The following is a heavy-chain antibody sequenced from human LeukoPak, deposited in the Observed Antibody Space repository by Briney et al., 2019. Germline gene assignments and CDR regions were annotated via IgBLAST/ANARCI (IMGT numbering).Heavy chain of an antibody. J-gene: IGHJ4*02. V-gene: IGHV4-31*03. CDR1: GASFSSGDQF. CDR3: SRGLDSRKLGY. CDR2: IHPSGRL. D-gene: IGHD3-22*01. Sequence: SQTLSLTCTVSGASFSSGDQFWNWIRQSPGKGLEWIGSIHPSGRLYNNPSLESRVTISIDMSKNQFSLDLNSVTAADTAVYFCSRGLDSRKLGYWGQGTLVTVSS.